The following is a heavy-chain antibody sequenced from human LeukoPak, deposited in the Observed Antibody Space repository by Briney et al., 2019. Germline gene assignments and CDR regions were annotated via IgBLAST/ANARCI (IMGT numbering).Heavy chain of an antibody. D-gene: IGHD3-16*01. Sequence: GGSLRLSCAASGITFSSYSMNWVRQAPGKGLEWISYLSSDNYTIYYADSVKGRFIISRDNAKDSLYLQMNSLRAEDTAVYYCARVATDGGGFDPWGQGTLVTDSS. J-gene: IGHJ5*02. CDR2: LSSDNYTI. CDR3: ARVATDGGGFDP. V-gene: IGHV3-48*01. CDR1: GITFSSYS.